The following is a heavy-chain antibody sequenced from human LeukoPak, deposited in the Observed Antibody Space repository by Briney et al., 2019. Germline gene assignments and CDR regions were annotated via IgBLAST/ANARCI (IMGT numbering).Heavy chain of an antibody. J-gene: IGHJ4*02. V-gene: IGHV4-59*08. Sequence: SETLSLTCTVSGGSISRYYWSWIRQPPGKGLEWIGYIFYSGSTNYNPSLKSRVTISVDTSKTQFSLKLNSVTAADTAVYYCARHREYRDPFDYWGQGTLVTVSS. CDR3: ARHREYRDPFDY. D-gene: IGHD2/OR15-2a*01. CDR2: IFYSGST. CDR1: GGSISRYY.